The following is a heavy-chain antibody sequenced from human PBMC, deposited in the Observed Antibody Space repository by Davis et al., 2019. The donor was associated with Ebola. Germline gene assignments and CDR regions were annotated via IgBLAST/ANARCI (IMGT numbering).Heavy chain of an antibody. J-gene: IGHJ4*02. CDR3: ARVQWELLGFDY. D-gene: IGHD1-26*01. Sequence: AASVKVSCKASGYTFTSYYMHWVRQAPEQGLEWMGIINPSGGSTSYAQKFQGRVTMTRDTSTSTVYMELSSLRSEDTAVYYCARVQWELLGFDYWGQGTLVTVSS. CDR1: GYTFTSYY. CDR2: INPSGGST. V-gene: IGHV1-46*01.